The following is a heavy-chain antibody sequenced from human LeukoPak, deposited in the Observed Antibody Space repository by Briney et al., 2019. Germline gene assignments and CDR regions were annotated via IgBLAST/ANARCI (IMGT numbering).Heavy chain of an antibody. CDR3: ARVRVVGATNRSFDY. V-gene: IGHV3-33*01. CDR1: GFTFSSYG. D-gene: IGHD1-26*01. CDR2: IWYDGSNK. Sequence: GRSLRLSCAASGFTFSSYGMHWVRQAPGKGLEWVAVIWYDGSNKYYADSVKGRFTISRDNSKNTLCLQMNSLRAEDTAVYYCARVRVVGATNRSFDYWGQGTLVTVSS. J-gene: IGHJ4*02.